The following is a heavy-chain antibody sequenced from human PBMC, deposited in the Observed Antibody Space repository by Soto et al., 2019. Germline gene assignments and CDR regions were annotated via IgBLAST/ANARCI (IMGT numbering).Heavy chain of an antibody. D-gene: IGHD3-3*01. J-gene: IGHJ6*02. CDR2: ISSSSYT. CDR1: GFTFSDYY. V-gene: IGHV3-11*06. CDR3: ARAPRITIFGVVISYAMDV. Sequence: GGSLRLSCVASGFTFSDYYMSWIRHAPGKGLEWVSYISSSSYTNYADSVEGRVTISRDNAKNSLYLQMNSLRAEDTAVYYCARAPRITIFGVVISYAMDVWGQGTTVTVSS.